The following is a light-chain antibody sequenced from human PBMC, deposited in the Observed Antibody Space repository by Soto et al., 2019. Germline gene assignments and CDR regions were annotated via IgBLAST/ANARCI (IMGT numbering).Light chain of an antibody. J-gene: IGKJ4*01. V-gene: IGKV3-15*01. Sequence: EIVMTQSPATLSVSPGERATLSCRASQSVSSNLAWYQQQPGQAPRLLIYGASTRATGIPARFSGSGSGTEFTLTISSLQSEDFAVDYCQQYNNWPPLTFGGGTKVDIK. CDR2: GAS. CDR1: QSVSSN. CDR3: QQYNNWPPLT.